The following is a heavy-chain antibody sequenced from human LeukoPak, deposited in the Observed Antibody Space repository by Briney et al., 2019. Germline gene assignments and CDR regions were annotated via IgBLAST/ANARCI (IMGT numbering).Heavy chain of an antibody. CDR2: ISFDGSNK. V-gene: IGHV3-30*04. D-gene: IGHD3-10*01. CDR3: ARVSWHGSGSSHAPFDY. CDR1: GFTFSSYP. J-gene: IGHJ4*02. Sequence: GGSLRLSCAASGFTFSSYPIHWVRQAPGKGLEWVAVISFDGSNKYYADSVKGRFTISRDNSKNTVHVQVNSLRDEDTAVYYCARVSWHGSGSSHAPFDYWGQGTLVTVSS.